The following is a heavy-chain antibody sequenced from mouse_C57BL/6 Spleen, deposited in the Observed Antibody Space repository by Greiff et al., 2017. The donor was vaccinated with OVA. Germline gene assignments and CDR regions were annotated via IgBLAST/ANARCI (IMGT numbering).Heavy chain of an antibody. D-gene: IGHD3-2*02. CDR1: GYTFTSYW. J-gene: IGHJ3*01. Sequence: VQLQQPGTELVKPGASVKLSCKASGYTFTSYWMHWVKQRPGQGLEWIGNINPSNGGTNYNEKFKSKATLTVDKSSSTAYMQLSSLTSEDAAVYYCARAAAQATTFAYWGQGTLVTVSA. V-gene: IGHV1-53*01. CDR3: ARAAAQATTFAY. CDR2: INPSNGGT.